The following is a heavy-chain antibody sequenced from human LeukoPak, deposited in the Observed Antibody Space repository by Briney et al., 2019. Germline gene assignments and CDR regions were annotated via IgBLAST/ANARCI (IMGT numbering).Heavy chain of an antibody. CDR1: GYTFTGYY. Sequence: ASVKVSCKASGYTFTGYYMHWVRQAPGQGLEWMGRINPNSGGTNYAQKVQGRGTMTRDTSISTAYMELSRLRSDDTAVYYCAREHPPSFSRQQLPLEVDYWGQGTLVTVSS. CDR3: AREHPPSFSRQQLPLEVDY. D-gene: IGHD6-13*01. CDR2: INPNSGGT. J-gene: IGHJ4*02. V-gene: IGHV1-2*06.